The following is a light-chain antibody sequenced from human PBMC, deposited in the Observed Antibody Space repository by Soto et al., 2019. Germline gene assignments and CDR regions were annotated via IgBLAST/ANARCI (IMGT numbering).Light chain of an antibody. Sequence: EIVLTQSPGTLSLSPGERATLSCRASQTVSSSLAWYQQKPGQAPRLLIYASSNRATGIPDRFSGSASGTDLTLTISRLEPEDFAVYYCQQYGSSQRTVGQGTKVDIK. J-gene: IGKJ1*01. CDR1: QTVSSS. V-gene: IGKV3-20*01. CDR2: ASS. CDR3: QQYGSSQRT.